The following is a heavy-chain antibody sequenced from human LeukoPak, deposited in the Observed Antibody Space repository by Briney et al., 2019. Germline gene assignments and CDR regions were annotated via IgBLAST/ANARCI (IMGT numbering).Heavy chain of an antibody. J-gene: IGHJ6*02. CDR1: GDSVSSNSAA. D-gene: IGHD3-10*01. V-gene: IGHV6-1*01. Sequence: SQTLSLTCAISGDSVSSNSAAWNWIRQSPSRGLEWLGRTYYRSKWYNDYAESVKSRITINPDTSKNQFSLQLNSVTPEDTAVYYCAREGGFGEYYYYYGMDVWGQGTTVTVSS. CDR2: TYYRSKWYN. CDR3: AREGGFGEYYYYYGMDV.